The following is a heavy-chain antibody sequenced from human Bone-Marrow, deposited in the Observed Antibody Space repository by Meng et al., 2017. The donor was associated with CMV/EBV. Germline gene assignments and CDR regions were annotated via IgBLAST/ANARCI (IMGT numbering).Heavy chain of an antibody. J-gene: IGHJ3*02. Sequence: SVKVSCKASGGTFSSYAISWVRQAPGQGLEWMGGIIPIFGTANYAQKFQGRFTITTDESTSTAYMELSSLRFEDTAVYYCAKSQARTPNSRDAFDIWGQGTMVTVSS. CDR3: AKSQARTPNSRDAFDI. CDR1: GGTFSSYA. CDR2: IIPIFGTA. V-gene: IGHV1-69*05. D-gene: IGHD1-14*01.